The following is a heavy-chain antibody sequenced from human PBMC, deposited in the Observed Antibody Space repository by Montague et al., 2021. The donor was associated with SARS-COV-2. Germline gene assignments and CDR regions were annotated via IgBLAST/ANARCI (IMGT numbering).Heavy chain of an antibody. Sequence: SETLSLTCAVSGGSISSSNWWSWVRQPPGKGLEWIGEIYHSGPTKYNPSLKSRVTISVDKPKNEFSLRLTSVTAADTAVYYCARGARGEVMGNIFDQWGQGTLVTVSS. CDR2: IYHSGPT. CDR3: ARGARGEVMGNIFDQ. D-gene: IGHD3-10*01. CDR1: GGSISSSNW. J-gene: IGHJ4*02. V-gene: IGHV4-4*02.